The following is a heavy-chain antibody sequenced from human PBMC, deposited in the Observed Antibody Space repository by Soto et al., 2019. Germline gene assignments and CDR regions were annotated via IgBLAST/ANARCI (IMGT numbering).Heavy chain of an antibody. Sequence: GGSLRLSCAASGFNFSTYSMTWVRRAPGKGLEWVSVIYTDGSTYYADSVKGRFTISRDNFKNTLYLQMNSLRAEDTAVYYCAKDPDSSGLGPWGQGTLVTVSS. V-gene: IGHV3-53*01. CDR2: IYTDGST. J-gene: IGHJ5*02. CDR1: GFNFSTYS. CDR3: AKDPDSSGLGP. D-gene: IGHD6-19*01.